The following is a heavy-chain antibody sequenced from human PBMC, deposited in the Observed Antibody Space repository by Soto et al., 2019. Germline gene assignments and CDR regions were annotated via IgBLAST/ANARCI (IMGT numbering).Heavy chain of an antibody. V-gene: IGHV3-7*03. D-gene: IGHD3-3*01. CDR3: ARTKTYYDFWSGYYRSFDY. J-gene: IGHJ4*02. CDR2: IKQDGSEK. Sequence: VGSLRLSCAASGFTFSSYWMSWVRQAPGKGLEWVANIKQDGSEKYYVDSVKGQFTISRDNAKNSLYLQMNSLRAEDTAVYYCARTKTYYDFWSGYYRSFDYWGQGTLVTVSS. CDR1: GFTFSSYW.